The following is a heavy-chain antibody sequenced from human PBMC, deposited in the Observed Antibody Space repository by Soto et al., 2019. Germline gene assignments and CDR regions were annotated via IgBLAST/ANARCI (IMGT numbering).Heavy chain of an antibody. CDR1: GYTFTSYD. J-gene: IGHJ4*01. CDR2: MNPTSGNS. D-gene: IGHD3-16*01. CDR3: VSAFGTCDYTGLYSYYFAC. V-gene: IGHV1-8*01. Sequence: QVQLVQSGAEVKKPGASVKVSCKASGYTFTSYDINWVRQAPGHGLEWVGWMNPTSGNSGYAQKFQGIVTMTMSTSISTTYLEMSSLTSDDTAGFYCVSAFGTCDYTGLYSYYFACWGHGALVTVSS.